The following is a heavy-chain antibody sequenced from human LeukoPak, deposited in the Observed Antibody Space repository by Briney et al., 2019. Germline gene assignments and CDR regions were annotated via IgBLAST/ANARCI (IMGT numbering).Heavy chain of an antibody. CDR1: GFTFSSYG. V-gene: IGHV3-33*01. Sequence: PGGSLRLSCAASGFTFSSYGMHWVRQAPGKGLEWVAVIWYDGSNKYYADSVKGRFTISRDNSKNTLYLQMNSLRAEDTAVYYCARERGDSDPHMGYYYGMDVWGQGTTVTVSS. D-gene: IGHD4-17*01. J-gene: IGHJ6*02. CDR3: ARERGDSDPHMGYYYGMDV. CDR2: IWYDGSNK.